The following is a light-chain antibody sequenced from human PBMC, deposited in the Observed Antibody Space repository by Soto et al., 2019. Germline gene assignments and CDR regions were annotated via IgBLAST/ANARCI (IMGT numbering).Light chain of an antibody. Sequence: EVVMTQSPDTLSVSPGERATLSCRASQSVSSSLAWYQHKPGQAPRLLIYGASTRATGVPARFSGSGSGTEFTLTISSLQSEDVAVYYCQHFHNWPPWTFGQGTRVKSN. CDR2: GAS. V-gene: IGKV3-15*01. CDR3: QHFHNWPPWT. J-gene: IGKJ1*01. CDR1: QSVSSS.